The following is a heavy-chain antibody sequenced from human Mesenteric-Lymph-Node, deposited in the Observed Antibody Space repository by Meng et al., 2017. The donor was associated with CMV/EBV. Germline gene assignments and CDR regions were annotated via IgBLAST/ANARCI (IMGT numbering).Heavy chain of an antibody. Sequence: GGSLRLSCAASGFTFSSFSMNWVRQAPGKGLEWVSYISSSGSTIYYADSVKGRFTISRDNAKNSLYLQMNSLRAEDTAVYYCARASPYTGDFDYWGQGTLVTVSS. CDR3: ARASPYTGDFDY. CDR1: GFTFSSFS. CDR2: ISSSGSTI. D-gene: IGHD4-11*01. V-gene: IGHV3-48*04. J-gene: IGHJ4*02.